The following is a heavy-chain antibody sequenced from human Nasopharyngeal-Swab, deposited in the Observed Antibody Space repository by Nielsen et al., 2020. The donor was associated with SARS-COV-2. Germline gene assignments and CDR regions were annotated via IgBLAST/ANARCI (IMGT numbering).Heavy chain of an antibody. J-gene: IGHJ6*02. D-gene: IGHD3-3*01. CDR1: GFTFSSYS. V-gene: IGHV3-21*01. CDR2: ISSSSSYI. CDR3: ARDSAVYDFWSGYSGYYYYGMDV. Sequence: GESLKISCAASGFTFSSYSMNWVRQAPGKGLEWVSSISSSSSYIYYADSVKGRFTISRDNAKNSLYLQMNSLRAEDTAVYYCARDSAVYDFWSGYSGYYYYGMDVWGQGTTFTVSS.